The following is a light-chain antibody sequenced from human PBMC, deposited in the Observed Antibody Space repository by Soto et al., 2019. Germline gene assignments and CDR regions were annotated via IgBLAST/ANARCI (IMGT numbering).Light chain of an antibody. CDR2: DAS. CDR1: QSVSSY. V-gene: IGKV3-11*01. CDR3: KQHNNWPPSIT. Sequence: EIVLTQSPATLSLSPGERATFCCRASQSVSSYLACYQQKPGQAPRLLIYDASTRATGIAARFSGSGSRTDFTLTITSLEPEDFAVYYCKQHNNWPPSITFGQGTRLEIK. J-gene: IGKJ5*01.